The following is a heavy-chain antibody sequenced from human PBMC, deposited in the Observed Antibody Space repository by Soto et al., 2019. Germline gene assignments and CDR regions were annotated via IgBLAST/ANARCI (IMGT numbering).Heavy chain of an antibody. CDR1: GGSISSGDYY. J-gene: IGHJ3*02. CDR3: ARVRPSSGADAFDI. CDR2: IYYSGST. Sequence: SETLSLTCTVSGGSISSGDYYWSWIRQPPGKGLEWIGYIYYSGSTYYNPSLKSRVTISVDTSKNQFSLKLSSVTAADTAVYYCARVRPSSGADAFDIWGQGTMVTVSS. V-gene: IGHV4-30-4*01. D-gene: IGHD1-26*01.